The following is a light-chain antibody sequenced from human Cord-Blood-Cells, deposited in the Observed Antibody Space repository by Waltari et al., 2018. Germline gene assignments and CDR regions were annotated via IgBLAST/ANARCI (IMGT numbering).Light chain of an antibody. CDR1: QSISSW. CDR3: QQYNSYPWT. J-gene: IGKJ1*01. CDR2: KAS. V-gene: IGKV1-5*03. Sequence: DIQMTQSPSTLSASVRDRVTITCRASQSISSWLAWYQQKPGKAPKLLIYKASSLESGVPSRFSGSGSGTEFTVTISSLQPDDFATYYCQQYNSYPWTFGQGTKVEIK.